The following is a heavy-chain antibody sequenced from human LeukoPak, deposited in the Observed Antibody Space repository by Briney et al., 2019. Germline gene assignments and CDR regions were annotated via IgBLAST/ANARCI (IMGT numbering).Heavy chain of an antibody. V-gene: IGHV4-39*01. J-gene: IGHJ4*02. CDR2: IYYSGST. CDR1: GGSISSSSYY. Sequence: SEALSLTCTVSGGSISSSSYYWGWIRQPPGKGLEWIGSIYYSGSTYYNPSLKSRVTISVDTSKNQFSLKLSSVTAADTAVYYCASFRCSRTSCTRGYVGVYWGQGTLVTVSS. D-gene: IGHD2-2*01. CDR3: ASFRCSRTSCTRGYVGVY.